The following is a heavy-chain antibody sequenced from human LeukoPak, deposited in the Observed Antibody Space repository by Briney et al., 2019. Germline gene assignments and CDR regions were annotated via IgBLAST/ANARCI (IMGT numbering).Heavy chain of an antibody. CDR1: GFTFDDYG. Sequence: GGSLRLSCAASGFTFDDYGMSWVRQAPGKGLEWVSVIYSGGSTYYADSVKGRFTISRDNSKNTLYLQMNSLRAEDTAVYYCARDPYYDILTGYPGGDYWGQGTLVTVSS. V-gene: IGHV3-53*01. CDR3: ARDPYYDILTGYPGGDY. CDR2: IYSGGST. D-gene: IGHD3-9*01. J-gene: IGHJ4*02.